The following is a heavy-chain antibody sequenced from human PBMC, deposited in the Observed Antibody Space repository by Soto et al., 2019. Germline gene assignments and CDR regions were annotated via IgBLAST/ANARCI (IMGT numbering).Heavy chain of an antibody. V-gene: IGHV3-48*03. CDR1: GFTLSSYE. J-gene: IGHJ3*02. D-gene: IGHD6-6*01. CDR3: ARVLPRLLVTAFDI. CDR2: ISSSGSTI. Sequence: VGSLRLSCAASGFTLSSYEMNWVRQAPGKGLEWVSYISSSGSTIYYADSVKGRFTISRDNAKNSLYLQMNSLRAEDTAVYYCARVLPRLLVTAFDIWGQGTMVTVSS.